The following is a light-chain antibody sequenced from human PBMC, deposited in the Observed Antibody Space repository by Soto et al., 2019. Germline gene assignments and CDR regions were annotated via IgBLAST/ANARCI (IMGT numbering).Light chain of an antibody. J-gene: IGLJ1*01. Sequence: QSVLTQPPSASGTPGQRVTISCSGSSSNIGSNTVNWYKQLPGTAPKHLIYSNDQRPSGVPDRFSGSKSGTSASLAISGLQSEDEADYFCAAWDDSLNGFYVFGTGTKLTVL. CDR3: AAWDDSLNGFYV. CDR1: SSNIGSNT. CDR2: SND. V-gene: IGLV1-44*01.